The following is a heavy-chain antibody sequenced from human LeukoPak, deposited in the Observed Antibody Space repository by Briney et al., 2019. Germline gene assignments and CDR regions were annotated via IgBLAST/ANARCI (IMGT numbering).Heavy chain of an antibody. Sequence: GGSLRLSCVGTGFSFSTYAMSWVRRAPGKGLEWVSLISNDGRRTYYADSVKGRFTISRDDSKTTVHLQMNSLRAEDTAVYYCVKDRGSICGDVWGQGTTVTVSS. V-gene: IGHV3-23*01. CDR1: GFSFSTYA. J-gene: IGHJ6*02. D-gene: IGHD3-3*01. CDR2: ISNDGRRT. CDR3: VKDRGSICGDV.